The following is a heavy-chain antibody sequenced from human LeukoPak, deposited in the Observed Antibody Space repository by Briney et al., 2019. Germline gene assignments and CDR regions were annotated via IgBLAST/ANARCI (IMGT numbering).Heavy chain of an antibody. J-gene: IGHJ1*01. Sequence: SETLSLTCAVYGGSFSGYYWSWIRQPPGKGLEWIGEINHSGSTNYNPSLKSRVTISVDTSKNQFSLKLSSVTAADTAVYYCARGDTMIVVAPFQHWGQGTLVTVSS. CDR2: INHSGST. D-gene: IGHD3-22*01. CDR1: GGSFSGYY. CDR3: ARGDTMIVVAPFQH. V-gene: IGHV4-34*01.